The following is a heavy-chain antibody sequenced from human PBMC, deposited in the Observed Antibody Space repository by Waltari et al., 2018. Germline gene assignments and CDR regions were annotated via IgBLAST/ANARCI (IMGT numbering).Heavy chain of an antibody. CDR2: INHSGST. V-gene: IGHV4-34*01. CDR3: ARGPKRPGIAARRFDY. D-gene: IGHD6-6*01. Sequence: QVQLQQWGAGLLKPSETLSLTCAVYGVSFSGYYCSWIRPPPGKGLEWIGEINHSGSTNYNPSLKSRVTISVDTSKNQFSLKLSSVTAADTAVYYCARGPKRPGIAARRFDYWGQGTLVTVSS. CDR1: GVSFSGYY. J-gene: IGHJ4*02.